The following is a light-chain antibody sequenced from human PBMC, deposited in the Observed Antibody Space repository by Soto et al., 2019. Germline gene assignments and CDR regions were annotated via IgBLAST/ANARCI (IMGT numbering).Light chain of an antibody. V-gene: IGLV2-14*01. CDR3: SAWDDSLHVGL. CDR1: ASDIGNYNY. J-gene: IGLJ3*02. Sequence: QSVLTQPASVSGSPGQSITISCTGTASDIGNYNYVSWYQLHPGEAPKLLIYGVSNRPSGVSNRFSGSKSGNAASLTISGLQAEDEADYYCSAWDDSLHVGLFGGGTQLTVL. CDR2: GVS.